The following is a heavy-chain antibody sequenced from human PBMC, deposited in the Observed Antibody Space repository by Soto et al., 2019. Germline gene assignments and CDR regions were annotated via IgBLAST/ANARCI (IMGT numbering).Heavy chain of an antibody. V-gene: IGHV3-74*01. CDR2: IKTDGSST. CDR1: GFTLSSRW. D-gene: IGHD3-16*01. Sequence: EVQLVESGGGLVQPGESLRLSCAASGFTLSSRWMHWVRQAPGKGLVWVSRIKTDGSSTSYADSVKGRFTISRDNAKNTLHLQMNSLRAEDTALYYCARDQDTFGQAVFDAWGQGTLFTVSS. CDR3: ARDQDTFGQAVFDA. J-gene: IGHJ4*02.